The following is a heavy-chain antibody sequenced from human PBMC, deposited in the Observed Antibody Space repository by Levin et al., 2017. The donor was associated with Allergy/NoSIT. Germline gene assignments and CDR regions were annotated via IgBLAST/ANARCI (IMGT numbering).Heavy chain of an antibody. CDR2: ISSSSSYI. V-gene: IGHV3-21*01. D-gene: IGHD5/OR15-5a*01. J-gene: IGHJ4*02. CDR1: GFTFSSYS. Sequence: GESLKISCAASGFTFSSYSMNWVRQAPGKGLEWVSSISSSSSYIYYADSVKGRFTISRDNAKNSLYLQMNSLRAEDTAVYYCARFYVGWYFDYWGQGTLVTVSS. CDR3: ARFYVGWYFDY.